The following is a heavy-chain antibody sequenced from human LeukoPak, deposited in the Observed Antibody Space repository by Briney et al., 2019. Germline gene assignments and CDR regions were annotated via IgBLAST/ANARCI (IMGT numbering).Heavy chain of an antibody. CDR1: GYTFTSYG. Sequence: ASVKVSCKASGYTFTSYGISWVRQAPGQGLEWMGWISAYNGNTNYAQKLQGRVTMTTDTSTSTAYMELRSLRSDDTAVYYCARDRRVTTGYDGMDVWGQGTTVTVSS. D-gene: IGHD4-17*01. V-gene: IGHV1-18*01. CDR3: ARDRRVTTGYDGMDV. CDR2: ISAYNGNT. J-gene: IGHJ6*02.